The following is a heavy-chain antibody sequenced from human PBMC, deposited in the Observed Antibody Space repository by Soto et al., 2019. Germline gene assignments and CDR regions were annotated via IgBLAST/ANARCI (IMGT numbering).Heavy chain of an antibody. CDR2: IYWNDDK. CDR3: PPSRVAPEMDV. J-gene: IGHJ6*04. Sequence: QITLKESGPTLVNPTQTLTLTCTFSGFSLSTSGVGVGWIRQPPGKALEWLAVIYWNDDKYYSPSLKSRLTITKDTSKPKVAFTMPNMAPVDTATYYCPPSRVAPEMDVGGKGTTVTVSS. V-gene: IGHV2-5*01. CDR1: GFSLSTSGVG.